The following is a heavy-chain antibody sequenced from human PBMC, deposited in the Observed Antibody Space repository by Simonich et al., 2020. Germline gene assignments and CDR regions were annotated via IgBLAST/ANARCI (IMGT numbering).Heavy chain of an antibody. J-gene: IGHJ3*02. CDR2: ISNDGSNK. Sequence: QVQLVESGGGVVQPGRSLRLSCAASGFTFSSYAMPWARQAPGKGLCWVAVISNDGSNKYYADSVKGRFTSSRDNSKNTLYLQMNSLRAEDTAVYYCARDYSNYDAFDIWGQGTMVTVSS. CDR1: GFTFSSYA. V-gene: IGHV3-30*07. CDR3: ARDYSNYDAFDI. D-gene: IGHD4-4*01.